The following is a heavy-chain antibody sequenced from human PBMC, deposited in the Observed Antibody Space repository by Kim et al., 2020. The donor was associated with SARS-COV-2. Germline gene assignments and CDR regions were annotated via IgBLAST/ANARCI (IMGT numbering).Heavy chain of an antibody. V-gene: IGHV3-30*01. CDR3: ARSNYDSSGYYSPGDY. Sequence: SVKGRFTISRDNSKNTLYLQMNSLRAEDTAVYYCARSNYDSSGYYSPGDYWGQGTLVTVSS. J-gene: IGHJ4*02. D-gene: IGHD3-22*01.